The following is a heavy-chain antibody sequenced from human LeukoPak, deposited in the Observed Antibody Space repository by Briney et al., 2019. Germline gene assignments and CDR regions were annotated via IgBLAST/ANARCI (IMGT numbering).Heavy chain of an antibody. V-gene: IGHV1-18*01. CDR3: ATQTDSRGYTY. D-gene: IGHD3-22*01. CDR1: GYTFTSYG. J-gene: IGHJ4*02. CDR2: ISAYNGNT. Sequence: ASVKVSCKASGYTFTSYGISWVRQAPGQGLEWMGWISAYNGNTNYAQKLQGRVTMTEDTSTDTAYMALSTLRSEDTAVYYCATQTDSRGYTYWGQGTQVAATS.